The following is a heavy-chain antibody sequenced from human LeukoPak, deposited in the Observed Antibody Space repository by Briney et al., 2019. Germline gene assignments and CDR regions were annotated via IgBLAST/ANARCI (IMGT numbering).Heavy chain of an antibody. CDR3: VKDMRGCSGGSCYGTFDY. Sequence: PGGSLRLSCSASGFTFSSYAMHWVRQAPGKGLEYVSAISSNGGSTYYADSVKGRFTISRDNSKNTLYLQMSSLRAEGTAVYYCVKDMRGCSGGSCYGTFDYWGQGTLVTVSS. D-gene: IGHD2-15*01. V-gene: IGHV3-64D*09. J-gene: IGHJ4*02. CDR2: ISSNGGST. CDR1: GFTFSSYA.